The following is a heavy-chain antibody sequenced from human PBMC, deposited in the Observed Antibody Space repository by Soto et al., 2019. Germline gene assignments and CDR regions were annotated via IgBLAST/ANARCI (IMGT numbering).Heavy chain of an antibody. J-gene: IGHJ6*02. D-gene: IGHD1-26*01. CDR1: GGTFSSYT. V-gene: IGHV1-69*02. Sequence: QVQLVQSGAEVKKPGSSVKVSCKASGGTFSSYTISWVRQAPGQGLEWRGRIIPILGIANYAQKFQGRVTITTEKSTSTVYMELCSLRSEDTAEYYCATHRSCAYYYYYGMDLWGQGNTVTVSS. CDR2: IIPILGIA. CDR3: ATHRSCAYYYYYGMDL.